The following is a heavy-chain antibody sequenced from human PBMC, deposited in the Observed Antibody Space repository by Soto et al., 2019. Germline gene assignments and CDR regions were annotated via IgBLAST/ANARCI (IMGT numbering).Heavy chain of an antibody. J-gene: IGHJ6*02. CDR1: GGSISYEYYH. CDR2: IHYSGSI. D-gene: IGHD2-21*02. Sequence: QVQLQQSGPGLVKPSQTLSLTCTVSGGSISYEYYHWTWIRQSPGKGLEWIGYIHYSGSIIYNPSCKSRVTISVDTSKTQFSLQLSSVTAADTAVYFCAREDDGGDRDYYGLDVWGQGTTVTVSS. V-gene: IGHV4-30-4*08. CDR3: AREDDGGDRDYYGLDV.